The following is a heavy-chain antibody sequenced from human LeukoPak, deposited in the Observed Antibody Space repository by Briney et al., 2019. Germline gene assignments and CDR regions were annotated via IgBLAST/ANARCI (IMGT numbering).Heavy chain of an antibody. J-gene: IGHJ4*02. CDR1: GGSLSSYY. D-gene: IGHD3-9*01. CDR2: ISTSGST. V-gene: IGHV4-4*07. CDR3: ARAVGIFVWLPLFDY. Sequence: PSETLSLTCTVSGGSLSSYYWSWIRQPARTGLEAIGHISTSGSTNYNPSIKSRATTSVDTSKNRFSLKLSSVTAADTAVYYCARAVGIFVWLPLFDYSGQGTLVTVSS.